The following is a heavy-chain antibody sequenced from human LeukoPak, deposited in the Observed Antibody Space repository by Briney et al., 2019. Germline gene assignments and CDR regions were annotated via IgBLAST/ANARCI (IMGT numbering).Heavy chain of an antibody. D-gene: IGHD3-10*01. V-gene: IGHV1-2*04. CDR2: INPNSGGT. CDR3: AISITMVRGVMFDY. CDR1: GYTFTGYY. J-gene: IGHJ4*02. Sequence: ASVKDSCKASGYTFTGYYMHWVRQAPGQGLEWMGWINPNSGGTNYAQKFQGWVTMTRDTSISTAYMELSRLRSDDTAVYYCAISITMVRGVMFDYWGQGTLVTVSS.